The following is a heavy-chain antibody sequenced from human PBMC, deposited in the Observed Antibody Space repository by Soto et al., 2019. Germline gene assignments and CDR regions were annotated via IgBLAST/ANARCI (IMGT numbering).Heavy chain of an antibody. Sequence: QVQLQQWGAGLLKPSETLSLTCAVYGGSFSGYSWTWIRQPPGTGLEWIGEINHSGSTNYNPSLKCRVTISVATSKNQFSLKLTSVTAAETAVYYCARDKITGLFDYWGQGTLVTVSS. J-gene: IGHJ4*02. CDR3: ARDKITGLFDY. CDR2: INHSGST. CDR1: GGSFSGYS. D-gene: IGHD2-8*02. V-gene: IGHV4-34*01.